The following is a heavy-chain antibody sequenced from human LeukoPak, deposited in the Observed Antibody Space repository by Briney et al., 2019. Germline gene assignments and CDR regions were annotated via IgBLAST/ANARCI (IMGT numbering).Heavy chain of an antibody. CDR3: TRSGYRHPYHFDS. Sequence: GGSLRLSCAVPGFSVRTTYMSWVRQAPGKGLEWVSVIYTGGGTDHADSVKGRFTISRDNSKNTLSLQMNSLRAEDTAIYYCTRSGYRHPYHFDSWGQGTLVTVSS. D-gene: IGHD3-22*01. CDR2: IYTGGGT. V-gene: IGHV3-53*01. CDR1: GFSVRTTY. J-gene: IGHJ4*02.